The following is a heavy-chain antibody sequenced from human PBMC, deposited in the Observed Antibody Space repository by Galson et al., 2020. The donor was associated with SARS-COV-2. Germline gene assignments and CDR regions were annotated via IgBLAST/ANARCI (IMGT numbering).Heavy chain of an antibody. CDR3: ARMADGYGGYDYGSSPFDY. Sequence: SGPTLVKPTQTLTLTCTFSGFPLPTSGMGVTWIRQPPGKALEWLALIDWDDDKYYSTSLRTRLTISRDTSKNQVFLTMTNMDPVDTATYYCARMADGYGGYDYGSSPFDYWGQGTLVTVSS. V-gene: IGHV2-70*01. CDR2: IDWDDDK. CDR1: GFPLPTSGMG. D-gene: IGHD5-12*01. J-gene: IGHJ4*02.